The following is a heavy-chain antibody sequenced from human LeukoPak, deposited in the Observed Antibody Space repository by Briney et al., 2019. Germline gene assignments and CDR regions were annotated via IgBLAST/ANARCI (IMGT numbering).Heavy chain of an antibody. V-gene: IGHV3-30*18. CDR1: GFTFSSYG. Sequence: PGGSLRLSCAASGFTFSSYGMHWVRQAPGKGLEWVAAISSDGSNKYYADSVKGRFTISRDNSKNTLYLRMNSLRAEDTAVYYCAKDNYYDSSAYQDYWGQGTLVTVSS. J-gene: IGHJ4*02. CDR3: AKDNYYDSSAYQDY. D-gene: IGHD3-22*01. CDR2: ISSDGSNK.